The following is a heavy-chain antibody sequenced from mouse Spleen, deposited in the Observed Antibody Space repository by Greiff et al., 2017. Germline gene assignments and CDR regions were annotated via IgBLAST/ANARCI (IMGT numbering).Heavy chain of an antibody. CDR3: ARRERQGGFAY. D-gene: IGHD1-2*01. J-gene: IGHJ3*01. CDR1: GYTFTSYT. Sequence: VQLQQSGAELARPGASVKMSCKASGYTFTSYTMHWVKQRPGQGLEWIGYINPSSGYTKYNQKFKDKATLTAAKSSSTAYMQLSSLTSEDSAVYYCARRERQGGFAYWGQGTLVTVSA. CDR2: INPSSGYT. V-gene: IGHV1-4*01.